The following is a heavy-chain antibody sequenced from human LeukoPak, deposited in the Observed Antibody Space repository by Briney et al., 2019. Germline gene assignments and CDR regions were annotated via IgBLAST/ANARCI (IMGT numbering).Heavy chain of an antibody. J-gene: IGHJ4*02. CDR1: GGSINSYY. Sequence: SETLSLTCTVSGGSINSYYWSWIRQPAGKGLEWIGYIYYSGSTNYNPSLKSRVTISVDTSKNQFSLKLSSVTAADTAVYYCARGGIAAAGIEDYWGQGTLVTVSS. CDR2: IYYSGST. D-gene: IGHD6-13*01. CDR3: ARGGIAAAGIEDY. V-gene: IGHV4-59*08.